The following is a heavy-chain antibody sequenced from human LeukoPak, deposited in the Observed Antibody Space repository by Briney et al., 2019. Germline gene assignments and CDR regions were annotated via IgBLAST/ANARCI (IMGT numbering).Heavy chain of an antibody. J-gene: IGHJ4*02. CDR1: SYSISSGYY. CDR2: IYHSGST. CDR3: ARLDCSGGSCYSGTYYFDC. D-gene: IGHD2-15*01. Sequence: SETLSLTCVVSSYSISSGYYWGWIRPPPGKGLEWIGSIYHSGSTYYNPSLKSRVTISVDTSKNQFSLTLNSVTAADTAVYYCARLDCSGGSCYSGTYYFDCWGQGTLVTVSS. V-gene: IGHV4-38-2*01.